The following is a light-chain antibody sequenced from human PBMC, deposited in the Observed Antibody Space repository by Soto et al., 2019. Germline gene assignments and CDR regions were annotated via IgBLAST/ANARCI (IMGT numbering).Light chain of an antibody. J-gene: IGLJ1*01. CDR1: NSNIGAGYD. CDR2: GNI. V-gene: IGLV1-40*01. Sequence: HSVRTHRPSVSGTPWQRVTISCTRSNSNIGAGYDVHWYQQRPGTAPKLLIFGNINRPSGVPDRFSGSKSGTSASLAITGLQAEDEGDYDWQSYESSMSARHVF. CDR3: QSYESSMSARHV.